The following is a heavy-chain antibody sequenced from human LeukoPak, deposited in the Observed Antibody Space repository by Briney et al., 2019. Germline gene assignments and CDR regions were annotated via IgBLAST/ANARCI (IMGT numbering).Heavy chain of an antibody. CDR1: GYTFTSYD. Sequence: ASVKVSCKASGYTFTSYDINWLRQAPGQGLEWMGWMNPNSGNTGYAQKFQGRVTMTRNTSISTAYMELSSLRSEDTAVYYCATDSHCTNGVCYNYWGQGTLVTVSS. D-gene: IGHD2-8*01. J-gene: IGHJ4*02. CDR2: MNPNSGNT. CDR3: ATDSHCTNGVCYNY. V-gene: IGHV1-8*01.